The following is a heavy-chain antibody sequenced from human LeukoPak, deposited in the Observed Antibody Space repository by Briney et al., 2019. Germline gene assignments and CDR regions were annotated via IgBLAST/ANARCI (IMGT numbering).Heavy chain of an antibody. Sequence: PSETLSLTCTVSGGSVSSGSYYWSWIRQPPGTGLEWIGYIYYSGSTNYNPSLKSRVTISVDTSKNQFSLKLSSVTAADTAVYYCARDRSDDSSGYSPYYFDYWGQGTLVTVSS. D-gene: IGHD3-22*01. CDR1: GGSVSSGSYY. J-gene: IGHJ4*02. V-gene: IGHV4-61*01. CDR3: ARDRSDDSSGYSPYYFDY. CDR2: IYYSGST.